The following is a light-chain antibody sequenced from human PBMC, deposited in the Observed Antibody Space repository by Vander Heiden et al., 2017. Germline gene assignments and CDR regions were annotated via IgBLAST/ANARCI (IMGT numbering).Light chain of an antibody. CDR2: DAS. CDR3: QHRSNWPIT. V-gene: IGKV3-11*01. J-gene: IGKJ4*01. Sequence: EIVLTQSPATLSLSPGERATLSCRASQSVSSYLAWYQQKPGQAPRLLIYDASNRATGIPARFSGSGSGTDFTLTISSREPEDFAVYYCQHRSNWPITFGRGTKVEIK. CDR1: QSVSSY.